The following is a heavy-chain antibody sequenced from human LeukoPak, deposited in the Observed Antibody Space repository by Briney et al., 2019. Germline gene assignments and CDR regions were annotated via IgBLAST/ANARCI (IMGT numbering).Heavy chain of an antibody. CDR2: INPKTGGT. CDR1: GYTFTDYN. Sequence: ASVKVSCKTSGYTFTDYNVYWVRQAPEQGLQWMGWINPKTGGTIYAQRFQGRVTMTKDTSITTAYMELSSLRSEDTAVYYCARDNDYYDSSGYDPWGQGTLVTVSS. V-gene: IGHV1-2*02. CDR3: ARDNDYYDSSGYDP. D-gene: IGHD3-22*01. J-gene: IGHJ5*02.